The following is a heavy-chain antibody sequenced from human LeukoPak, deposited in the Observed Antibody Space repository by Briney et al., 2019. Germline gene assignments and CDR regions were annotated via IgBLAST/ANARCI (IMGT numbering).Heavy chain of an antibody. Sequence: ASVKVSCKASGYTFTGYYMHWARQAPGQGLEWMGRIIPILGIANYAQKFQGRVTITADKSTSTAYMELSSLRSEDTAVYYCARETPYDYGDYAPFDYWGQGTLVTVSS. V-gene: IGHV1-69*04. CDR3: ARETPYDYGDYAPFDY. J-gene: IGHJ4*02. CDR1: GYTFTGYY. CDR2: IIPILGIA. D-gene: IGHD4-17*01.